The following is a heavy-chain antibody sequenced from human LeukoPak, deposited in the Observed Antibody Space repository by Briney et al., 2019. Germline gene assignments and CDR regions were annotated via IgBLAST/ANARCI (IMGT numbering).Heavy chain of an antibody. J-gene: IGHJ4*02. CDR1: GFNFSSYG. CDR2: ISYDGSNK. D-gene: IGHD3-9*01. CDR3: AKARVRLRYFDWLADY. V-gene: IGHV3-30*18. Sequence: GGSLRLSCAASGFNFSSYGMHWVRQAPGKGLEWVAVISYDGSNKYYADSVKGRFTISRDNSKNTLYLQMNSLRAEDTAVYSCAKARVRLRYFDWLADYWGQGTLVTVSS.